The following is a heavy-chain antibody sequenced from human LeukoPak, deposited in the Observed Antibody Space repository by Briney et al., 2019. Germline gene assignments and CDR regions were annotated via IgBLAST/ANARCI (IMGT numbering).Heavy chain of an antibody. CDR2: ITAYNDNT. CDR3: ARALLWFGEPSHIDY. D-gene: IGHD3-10*01. CDR1: GYTLTSYG. J-gene: IGHJ4*02. Sequence: ACVKVSCKASGYTLTSYGISWVRQAPGQGLEWMGWITAYNDNTNYAQKLQGRVTMTTDTSTSTAYMELRSLRSDDTAVYYCARALLWFGEPSHIDYWGQGTLVTASS. V-gene: IGHV1-18*01.